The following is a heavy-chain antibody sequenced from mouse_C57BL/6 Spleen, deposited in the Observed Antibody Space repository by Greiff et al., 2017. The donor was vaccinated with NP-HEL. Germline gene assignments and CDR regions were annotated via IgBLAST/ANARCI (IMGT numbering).Heavy chain of an antibody. Sequence: QVQLQQPGAELVKPGASVKLSCKASGYTFTSYWMHWVKQRPGQGLEWIGMIHPNSGSTNYNEKFKSKATLTVYKSSSTAYMQLSSLTSEDSAVYYCAPYDYDNPWFAYWGQGTLVTVSA. CDR3: APYDYDNPWFAY. D-gene: IGHD2-4*01. CDR1: GYTFTSYW. J-gene: IGHJ3*01. V-gene: IGHV1-64*01. CDR2: IHPNSGST.